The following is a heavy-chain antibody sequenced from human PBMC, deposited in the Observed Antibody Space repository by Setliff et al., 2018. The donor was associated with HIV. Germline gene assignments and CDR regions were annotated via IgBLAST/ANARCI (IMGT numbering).Heavy chain of an antibody. CDR2: IYNSVTT. Sequence: KPSETLSLTCSVSGASVNYNTWSWIRQAPGKGLQWIGFIYNSVTTNYNPSLKSRATISLDTSKNQFSLKLTSVTAADTAVYYCARAPPGIQNDAFDVWGQGTMVTVSS. V-gene: IGHV4-59*02. CDR1: GASVNYNT. CDR3: ARAPPGIQNDAFDV. J-gene: IGHJ3*01.